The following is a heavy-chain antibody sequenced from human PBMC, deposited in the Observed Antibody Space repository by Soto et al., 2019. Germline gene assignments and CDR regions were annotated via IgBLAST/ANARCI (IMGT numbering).Heavy chain of an antibody. Sequence: SSETLSLTCTVSGGSVSSNSYSWGWIRQSPGKGLEWIGTIYSSENTYYNPSLLSRVTISVDTSKNEFSLKLSSVTAADTAVYYCARASNKRGYSYGPDVWGQGTLVTVSS. V-gene: IGHV4-39*01. CDR3: ARASNKRGYSYGPDV. CDR1: GGSVSSNSYS. J-gene: IGHJ4*02. D-gene: IGHD5-18*01. CDR2: IYSSENT.